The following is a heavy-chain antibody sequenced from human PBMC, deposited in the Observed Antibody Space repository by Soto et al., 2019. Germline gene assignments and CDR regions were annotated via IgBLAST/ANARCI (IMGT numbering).Heavy chain of an antibody. J-gene: IGHJ4*02. D-gene: IGHD3-10*01. CDR2: IYHSGST. V-gene: IGHV4-30-2*01. CDR1: GGSISSGGYS. Sequence: SETLSLTCAVSGGSISSGGYSWSWIRQPPGKGLEWIGYIYHSGSTYYNPSLKSRVTISVDRSKNQFSLKLSSVTAADTAVYYCARALYYGSGSTAHFDYWGQGTLVTVSS. CDR3: ARALYYGSGSTAHFDY.